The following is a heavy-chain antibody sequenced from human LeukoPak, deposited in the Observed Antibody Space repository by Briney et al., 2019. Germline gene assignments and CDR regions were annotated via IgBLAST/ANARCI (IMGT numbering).Heavy chain of an antibody. CDR1: GFTFSSYS. CDR2: ISSSSSYI. CDR3: AREWGHCSGGSCRDDAFDI. D-gene: IGHD2-15*01. J-gene: IGHJ3*02. Sequence: GGSLRLSCAASGFTFSSYSMNWVRQAPGKGLEWVSSISSSSSYIYYADSVKGRFTISRDNDKNSLYLQMNSLRAEDTAVYYCAREWGHCSGGSCRDDAFDIWGQGTMVTVSS. V-gene: IGHV3-21*01.